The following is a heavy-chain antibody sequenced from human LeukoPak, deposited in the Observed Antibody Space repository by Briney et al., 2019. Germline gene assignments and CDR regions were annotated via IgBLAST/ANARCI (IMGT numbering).Heavy chain of an antibody. CDR1: GFNFGDYG. D-gene: IGHD3-10*01. Sequence: GSLRLSCAASGFNFGDYGMSWVRQVPGKGLEWVSAINWNGGSTGYADSVKGRFTISRDNAKNSLYLQMNRLRVEDTALYYCARGGYGSGSPGYWGQGTLVTVSS. CDR3: ARGGYGSGSPGY. J-gene: IGHJ4*02. V-gene: IGHV3-20*04. CDR2: INWNGGST.